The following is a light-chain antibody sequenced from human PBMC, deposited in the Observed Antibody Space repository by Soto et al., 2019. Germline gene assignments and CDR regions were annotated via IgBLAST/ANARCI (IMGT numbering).Light chain of an antibody. V-gene: IGKV1-5*03. CDR2: KAS. Sequence: DIQMTQSPSTLSASVGDRVTITCRASQSISSWLAWYQQKPGKAPNLLIYKASSLESGVPSRFSGSGSGTEFTLTISSLQSDDFATYYCEQYNSYSVTSGQGTKV. CDR1: QSISSW. J-gene: IGKJ1*01. CDR3: EQYNSYSVT.